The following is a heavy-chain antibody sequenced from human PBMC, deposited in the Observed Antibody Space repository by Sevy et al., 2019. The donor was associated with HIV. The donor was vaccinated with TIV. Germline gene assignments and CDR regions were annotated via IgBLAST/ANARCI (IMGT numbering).Heavy chain of an antibody. CDR2: FDPEEDER. V-gene: IGHV1-24*01. D-gene: IGHD3-9*01. CDR3: ATERLVSSLEDEYFHR. Sequence: ASVKVSCKVSGDILRELSMTWVRQAPGKGLEWMGGFDPEEDERIYAEKFQGRVTMTEDTSTDTAYMELSGLRSEDTAVYYCATERLVSSLEDEYFHRWGQGTLVTVSS. J-gene: IGHJ1*01. CDR1: GDILRELS.